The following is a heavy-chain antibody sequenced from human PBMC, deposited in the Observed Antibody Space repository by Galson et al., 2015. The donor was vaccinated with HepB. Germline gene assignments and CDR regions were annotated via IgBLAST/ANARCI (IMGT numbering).Heavy chain of an antibody. D-gene: IGHD3-16*01. V-gene: IGHV4-31*11. Sequence: NLSLTCDVSGGSISSTGYYWTWIRQHPGKGLEWIGYIYYNGNTYYSPSLKSRVTMSVDTSRNQFSLKLKPVTAADTALYYCARDGGGGSFDPWGQGTLVIVSS. CDR2: IYYNGNT. J-gene: IGHJ5*02. CDR3: ARDGGGGSFDP. CDR1: GGSISSTGYY.